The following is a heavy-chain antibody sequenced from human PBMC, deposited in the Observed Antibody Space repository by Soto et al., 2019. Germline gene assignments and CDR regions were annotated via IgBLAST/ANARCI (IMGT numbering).Heavy chain of an antibody. V-gene: IGHV3-30*18. Sequence: QVQLVESGGGVVQPGRSLRLSCAASGFTFSTYGMHWVRQAPGKGLEWVAVILSDGSNKNYADSVKGRFTISRDSSTNKLYLQMNSLSAEDTAVYYYAKGGMTTVTGLDWYFDLCGRGNLVTVSS. CDR3: AKGGMTTVTGLDWYFDL. D-gene: IGHD4-17*01. CDR1: GFTFSTYG. J-gene: IGHJ2*01. CDR2: ILSDGSNK.